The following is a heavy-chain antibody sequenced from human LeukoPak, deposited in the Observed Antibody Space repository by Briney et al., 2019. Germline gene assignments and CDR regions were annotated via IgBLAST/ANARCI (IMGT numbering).Heavy chain of an antibody. V-gene: IGHV3-48*01. D-gene: IGHD4-11*01. CDR1: GFTFSSYS. J-gene: IGHJ6*03. CDR2: ISSISSTI. Sequence: GGSLRLSCAASGFTFSSYSINWVRQAPGKGLEWVSYISSISSTIYYADSVKGRFTISRDNAKNSLYLQMNSLRAEDTAVYYCAREGYYSNYVGYYYYMDVWGKGTTVTVSS. CDR3: AREGYYSNYVGYYYYMDV.